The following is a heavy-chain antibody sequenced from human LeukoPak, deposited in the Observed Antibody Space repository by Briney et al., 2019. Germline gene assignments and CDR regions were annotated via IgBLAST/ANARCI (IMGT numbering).Heavy chain of an antibody. Sequence: GGSLRLSCAASGFTFSSYAMHWVRQAPGKGLEWVAVISYDGSNKYYADSVKGRFTISRDNSKNTLYLQMNSLRAEDTAVYYCARVRVRYSYGQPDYWGQGTLVTVSS. CDR1: GFTFSSYA. V-gene: IGHV3-30-3*01. CDR2: ISYDGSNK. CDR3: ARVRVRYSYGQPDY. D-gene: IGHD5-18*01. J-gene: IGHJ4*02.